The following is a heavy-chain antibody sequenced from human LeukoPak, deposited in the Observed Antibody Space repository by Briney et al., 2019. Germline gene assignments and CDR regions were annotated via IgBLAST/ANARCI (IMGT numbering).Heavy chain of an antibody. Sequence: PGGSLRLSCAASGFTFYDYAMHWVRQAPGKGLEWVSLISWDGGSTYYADSVKGRFTISRDNSKNSLYLQMNSLRGEDTAVYYCAKAGIVGATGYYYYFMDVWGKGTTVTVSS. J-gene: IGHJ6*03. CDR2: ISWDGGST. CDR3: AKAGIVGATGYYYYFMDV. V-gene: IGHV3-43D*03. CDR1: GFTFYDYA. D-gene: IGHD1-26*01.